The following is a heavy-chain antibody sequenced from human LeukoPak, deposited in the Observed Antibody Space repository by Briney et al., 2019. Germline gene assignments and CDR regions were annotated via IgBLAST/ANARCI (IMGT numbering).Heavy chain of an antibody. CDR3: ASPASDEGDLEE. CDR1: GYIFIAYY. V-gene: IGHV1-2*06. CDR2: ISPNNGDT. D-gene: IGHD3-3*01. J-gene: IGHJ4*02. Sequence: ASVKVSCKTSGYIFIAYYMHWVRQAPGQGLEWLGQISPNNGDTKYARKFQGRVTMTSDPSITTAYMELSRLTSDDTAIYYCASPASDEGDLEEWGQGTLVTVSS.